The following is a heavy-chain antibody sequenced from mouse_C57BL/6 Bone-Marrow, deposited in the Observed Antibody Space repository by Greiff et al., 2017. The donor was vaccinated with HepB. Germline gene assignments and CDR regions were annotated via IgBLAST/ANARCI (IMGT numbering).Heavy chain of an antibody. D-gene: IGHD1-1*01. V-gene: IGHV5-6*01. CDR1: GFTFSSYG. Sequence: EVQGVESGGDLVKPGGSLKLSCAASGFTFSSYGMSWVRQTPDKRLEWVATISSGGSYTYYPDSVKGRFTISRNNAKNTLYLKMSSLKSEDTAMYYGARHDYGRYLDVWGTGNTVTVSS. CDR3: ARHDYGRYLDV. J-gene: IGHJ1*03. CDR2: ISSGGSYT.